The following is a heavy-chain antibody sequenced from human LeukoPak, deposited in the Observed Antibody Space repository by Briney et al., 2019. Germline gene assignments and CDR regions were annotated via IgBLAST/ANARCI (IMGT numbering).Heavy chain of an antibody. D-gene: IGHD6-13*01. Sequence: SETLSLTCTVSGGSISSSSYYWGWIRQPPGKGLEWIGSIYYSGSTYYNPSLKSRVTISVDTSKNQFSLKLSSVTAADTAVYYCATGLTGIRAAAGTEKKWFDPWGQGTLVTVSS. CDR3: ATGLTGIRAAAGTEKKWFDP. J-gene: IGHJ5*02. CDR1: GGSISSSSYY. CDR2: IYYSGST. V-gene: IGHV4-39*07.